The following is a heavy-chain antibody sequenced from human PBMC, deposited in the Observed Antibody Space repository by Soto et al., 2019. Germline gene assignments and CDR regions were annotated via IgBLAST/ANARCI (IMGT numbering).Heavy chain of an antibody. D-gene: IGHD6-13*01. V-gene: IGHV1-69*01. CDR2: IIPIFGTA. CDR1: GGTFSSYA. Sequence: QVQLVQSGAEVKKPGSSVKVSCKASGGTFSSYAISWVRQAPGQGLEWMGGIIPIFGTANYAQKFQGRVTITADESTSTAYMELSSLRSEDTAVYYCASGRRSSWYQVGSSNWFDPWGQGTLVTVSS. CDR3: ASGRRSSWYQVGSSNWFDP. J-gene: IGHJ5*02.